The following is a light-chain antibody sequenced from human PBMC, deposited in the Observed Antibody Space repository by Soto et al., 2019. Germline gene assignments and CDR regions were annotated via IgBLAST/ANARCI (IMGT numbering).Light chain of an antibody. CDR2: WAS. V-gene: IGKV4-1*01. Sequence: DIVMTKSPDSLAVSLGERATINCKSSQSLTYSSNNKNYLAWYQHKPGQPPKLLIYWASTREFGVPDRFSGSGSGTDFTLTISSLQAEDVAVYYCQQFYGDPPTFGQGTKVEIK. J-gene: IGKJ1*01. CDR3: QQFYGDPPT. CDR1: QSLTYSSNNKNY.